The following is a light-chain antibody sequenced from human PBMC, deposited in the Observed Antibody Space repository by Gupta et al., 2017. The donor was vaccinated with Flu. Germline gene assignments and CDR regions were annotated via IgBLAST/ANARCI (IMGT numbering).Light chain of an antibody. Sequence: QSALTQPASVSGSPGQSITISCTGTSSDVGGYNYVSWYQQHPGKAPKLMIYEVSNRPSGVSNRFSGSKSGNKDSLNISGLQAEDEADEYCSSYTSSRTRVFGGGTKLTVL. V-gene: IGLV2-14*01. CDR1: SSDVGGYNY. CDR2: EVS. CDR3: SSYTSSRTRV. J-gene: IGLJ2*01.